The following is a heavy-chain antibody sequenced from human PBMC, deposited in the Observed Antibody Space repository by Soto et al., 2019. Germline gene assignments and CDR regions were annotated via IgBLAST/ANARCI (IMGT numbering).Heavy chain of an antibody. CDR1: GGSISSYY. V-gene: IGHV4-59*08. CDR3: ARLEGLATISYYFDF. CDR2: IYYSGST. J-gene: IGHJ4*02. Sequence: PSETLSLTCTVSGGSISSYYWTWIRQPPGKGLEWIGYIYYSGSTNYNPSLQSRVTISLAKSKTQFSLKLSSVTAADTAVYFCARLEGLATISYYFDFWGPGALVTVSS. D-gene: IGHD5-12*01.